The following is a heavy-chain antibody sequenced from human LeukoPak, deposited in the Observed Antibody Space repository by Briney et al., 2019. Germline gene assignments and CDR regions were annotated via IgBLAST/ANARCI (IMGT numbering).Heavy chain of an antibody. CDR2: INPNSGGT. CDR3: ATSYYDFWSYSSEYFQH. D-gene: IGHD3-3*01. V-gene: IGHV1-2*02. J-gene: IGHJ1*01. CDR1: GYTFSGHY. Sequence: GASVKVSCKASGYTFSGHYMHWVRQAPGQGLEWMGWINPNSGGTKYAQKFQGRVTMTRDTSISTAYMELSRLRSDDTAVYYCATSYYDFWSYSSEYFQHWGQGTLVTVSS.